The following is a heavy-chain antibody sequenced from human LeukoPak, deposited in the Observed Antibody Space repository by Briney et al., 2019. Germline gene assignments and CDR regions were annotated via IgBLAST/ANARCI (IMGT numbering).Heavy chain of an antibody. J-gene: IGHJ4*02. D-gene: IGHD3-9*01. Sequence: GRSLRLSCAASGFTFSSYGMHWVRQAPGKGLEWVAVIWYDGSNKYYADSVKGRFTISRDNSKNTLYLQMNSLRAEDTAVYYCAKLDHFDWLLLDYWGQGTLVTVSS. V-gene: IGHV3-33*06. CDR3: AKLDHFDWLLLDY. CDR1: GFTFSSYG. CDR2: IWYDGSNK.